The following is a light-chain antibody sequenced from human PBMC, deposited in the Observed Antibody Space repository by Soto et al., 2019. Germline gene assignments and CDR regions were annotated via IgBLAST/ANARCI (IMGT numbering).Light chain of an antibody. CDR3: QQYNDSFPYT. Sequence: DIQMTQSPSTLSASVGDRVTITCRASQSISRWLAWYQQKPGTAPKLLIYGASTLESGVPSRFSGSRSGTEFTLTVSSLQPDDFATYYCQQYNDSFPYTFGQGTKVDSK. V-gene: IGKV1-5*03. CDR1: QSISRW. J-gene: IGKJ2*01. CDR2: GAS.